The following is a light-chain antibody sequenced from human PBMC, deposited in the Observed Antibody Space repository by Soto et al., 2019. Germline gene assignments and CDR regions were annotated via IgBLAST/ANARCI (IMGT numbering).Light chain of an antibody. CDR1: QEIGRY. V-gene: IGKV3-11*01. Sequence: EVVLTQSPASLSLSPGESVTLSCRASQEIGRYLAWYQQKPGQAHRLLIYDASKRATGIPARFSGSGSGTDFSLTISGLEAEDFAVYYCQWRSNWYTFGQGTNLEIK. CDR3: QWRSNWYT. J-gene: IGKJ2*01. CDR2: DAS.